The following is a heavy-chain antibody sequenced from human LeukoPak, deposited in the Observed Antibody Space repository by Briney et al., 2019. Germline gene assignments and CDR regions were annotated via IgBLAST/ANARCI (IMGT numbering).Heavy chain of an antibody. Sequence: GGSLRLSCAASGFTFSSYAMHWVRQAPGKGLEWVAFIWYDGSIKYYADSVKGRFTISRDNSKNTLYLQMNSLRAEDTAVYYCARDRSQWRYDAFDIWGQGTMVTVSS. V-gene: IGHV3-30*02. CDR1: GFTFSSYA. J-gene: IGHJ3*02. CDR2: IWYDGSIK. D-gene: IGHD6-19*01. CDR3: ARDRSQWRYDAFDI.